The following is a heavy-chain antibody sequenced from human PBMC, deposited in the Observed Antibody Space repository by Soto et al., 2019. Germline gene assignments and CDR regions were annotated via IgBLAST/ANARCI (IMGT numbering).Heavy chain of an antibody. V-gene: IGHV4-59*01. CDR2: IYYSGST. J-gene: IGHJ6*03. CDR1: GGSISSYY. D-gene: IGHD3-10*01. Sequence: ASETLSLTCTVSGGSISSYYWSWIRQPPGKGLEWIGYIYYSGSTNYNPSLKSRVTISVDTSKNQFSLKLSSVTAADTAVYYCAGGSGRNYYYMDVWGKGTTVTVSS. CDR3: AGGSGRNYYYMDV.